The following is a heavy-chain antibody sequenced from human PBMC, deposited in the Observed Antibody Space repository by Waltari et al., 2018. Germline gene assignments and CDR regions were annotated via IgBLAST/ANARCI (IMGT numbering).Heavy chain of an antibody. CDR3: ARDLGQLVTSYYFDY. J-gene: IGHJ4*02. CDR1: GYTFTSYG. Sequence: QVQLVQSGGEVKKPGASVKVSCKASGYTFTSYGITWVRQAPGQGLEWMGWISAYNGNTNYAQKLQGRVTMTTGTSTSTAYMELRSLRSDDTAVYYCARDLGQLVTSYYFDYWGQGTLVTVSS. D-gene: IGHD6-13*01. CDR2: ISAYNGNT. V-gene: IGHV1-18*01.